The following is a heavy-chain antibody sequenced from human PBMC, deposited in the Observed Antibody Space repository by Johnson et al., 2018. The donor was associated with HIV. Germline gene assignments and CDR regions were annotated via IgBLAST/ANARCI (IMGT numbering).Heavy chain of an antibody. CDR2: IRYDGSNK. V-gene: IGHV3-30*02. Sequence: QVQLVESGGGVVQPGGSLRLSCAASGLTFSNYGSHWVRQAPGKGLEWVAFIRYDGSNKYYADSVKGRFTISRDNSKNTLYLQMDSLRPEDTAVYYCARDGRDLVTRGGFDVWGPGTVVTVSS. J-gene: IGHJ3*01. CDR3: ARDGRDLVTRGGFDV. CDR1: GLTFSNYG. D-gene: IGHD2-21*02.